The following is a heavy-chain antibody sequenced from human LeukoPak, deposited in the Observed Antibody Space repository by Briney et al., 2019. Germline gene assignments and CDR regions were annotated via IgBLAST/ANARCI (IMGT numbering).Heavy chain of an antibody. CDR2: MNPNSGNT. CDR1: GYTFTSYA. CDR3: AREYYYDSSAGGNWFDP. J-gene: IGHJ5*02. Sequence: ASVKVSCKASGYTFTSYAMHWVRQAPGQRLEWMGWMNPNSGNTGYAQKFQGRVTMTRNTSISTAYMELSSLRSEDTAVYYCAREYYYDSSAGGNWFDPWGQGTLVTVSS. V-gene: IGHV1-8*02. D-gene: IGHD3-22*01.